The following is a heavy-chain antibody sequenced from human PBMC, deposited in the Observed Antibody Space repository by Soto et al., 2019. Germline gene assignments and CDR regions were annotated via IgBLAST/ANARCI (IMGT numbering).Heavy chain of an antibody. CDR2: MNPNSGNT. Sequence: QVQLVQSGAEVKKPGASVKVSCKASGYTFTSYDINWVRQATGQGLDWMGWMNPNSGNTGYAQKFQGRVTMTRTTPISTDSMELSNLRSEDTAVYYCARTGYSSGLGGDYGMDVWGQGTTVTVSS. CDR1: GYTFTSYD. V-gene: IGHV1-8*01. D-gene: IGHD6-25*01. J-gene: IGHJ6*02. CDR3: ARTGYSSGLGGDYGMDV.